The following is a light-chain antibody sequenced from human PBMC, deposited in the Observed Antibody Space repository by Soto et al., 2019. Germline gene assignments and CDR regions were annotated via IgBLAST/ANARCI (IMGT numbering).Light chain of an antibody. J-gene: IGKJ5*01. CDR2: GAS. CDR1: QRLTPRY. CDR3: QQYGSSPT. V-gene: IGKV3-20*01. Sequence: EIVLTQSPGTLSLFPGERATLSCRASQRLTPRYLAWYQQKPGQAPRLLIYGASSRATGIPDRFSGSGSGTDFTLTISRLEPEDVEVYSCQQYGSSPTFGQGTRLEIK.